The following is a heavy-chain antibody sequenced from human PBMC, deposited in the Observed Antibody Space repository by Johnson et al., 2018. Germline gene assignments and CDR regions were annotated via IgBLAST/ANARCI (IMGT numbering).Heavy chain of an antibody. CDR1: GFTFSSYG. Sequence: QVQLVESGGGVVQPGRSXRLSCAASGFTFSSYGMHWVRQAPGKGLDGVAVKSYDGSNKYYADSVKGPFTISRDNSKNTLDLQINSLRAEDTAVYYCARDSSSWGVPWGQGTLVTVSS. V-gene: IGHV3-30*03. D-gene: IGHD6-13*01. CDR2: KSYDGSNK. J-gene: IGHJ5*02. CDR3: ARDSSSWGVP.